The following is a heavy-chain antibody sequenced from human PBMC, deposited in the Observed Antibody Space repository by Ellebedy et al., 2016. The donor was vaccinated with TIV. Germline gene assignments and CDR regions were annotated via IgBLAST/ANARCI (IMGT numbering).Heavy chain of an antibody. Sequence: GESLKISCAASGFNFANYNMNWVRQAPGKGLEWVSSISSSRAFIYYGDSVKGRFTISRDNAENSLSLQMDSLRAEDTAVYYCARSRRAAAGTGMDVWGQGTTVTVSS. CDR1: GFNFANYN. J-gene: IGHJ6*02. CDR2: ISSSRAFI. V-gene: IGHV3-21*01. CDR3: ARSRRAAAGTGMDV. D-gene: IGHD6-13*01.